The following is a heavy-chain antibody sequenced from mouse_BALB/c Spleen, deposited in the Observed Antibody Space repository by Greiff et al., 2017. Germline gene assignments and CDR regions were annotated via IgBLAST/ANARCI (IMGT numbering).Heavy chain of an antibody. CDR1: GYTFTDYN. D-gene: IGHD1-1*01. V-gene: IGHV1-18*01. J-gene: IGHJ3*01. Sequence: LVKPGASVKIPCKASGYTFTDYNMDWVKQSHGKSLEWIGDINPNNGGTIYNQKFKGKATLTVDKSSSTAYMELRSLTSEDTAVYYCARDYGSSYWFAYWGQGTLVTVSA. CDR2: INPNNGGT. CDR3: ARDYGSSYWFAY.